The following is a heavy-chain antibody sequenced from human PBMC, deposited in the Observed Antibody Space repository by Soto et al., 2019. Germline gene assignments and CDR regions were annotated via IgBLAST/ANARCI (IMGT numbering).Heavy chain of an antibody. D-gene: IGHD5-12*01. J-gene: IGHJ4*02. CDR2: IKAAGGDT. V-gene: IGHV3-23*01. CDR1: GFTFSSYP. CDR3: KWDVVASSPPGADY. Sequence: EVQLLGSGGGLVRPGGSLRLSCAGSGFTFSSYPMSWVRQAPGKGPEWVAAIKAAGGDTYYADSVKGRFTISRDNVNDILYLQMNSLTVEDTAMYYCKWDVVASSPPGADYWGQGTVVTVSS.